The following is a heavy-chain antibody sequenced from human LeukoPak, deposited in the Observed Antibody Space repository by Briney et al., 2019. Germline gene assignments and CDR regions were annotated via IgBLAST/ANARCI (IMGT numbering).Heavy chain of an antibody. Sequence: ASVKVSCKASGGTFSSYAISWVRQAPGQGLEWMGWISAYNGNTNCAQKLQGRVTMTTDTSTSTAYMELRSLRSDDTAVYYCAREVNDSIDYWGQGTLVTASS. J-gene: IGHJ4*02. V-gene: IGHV1-18*01. CDR1: GGTFSSYA. CDR2: ISAYNGNT. CDR3: AREVNDSIDY. D-gene: IGHD2-15*01.